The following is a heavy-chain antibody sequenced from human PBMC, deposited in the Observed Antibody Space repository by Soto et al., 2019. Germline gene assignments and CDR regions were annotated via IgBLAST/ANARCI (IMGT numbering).Heavy chain of an antibody. CDR3: ARDTPPTDY. CDR1: GYTFTSYH. Sequence: QVQLVQSGAEVKKPGASVKVSCKTSGYTFTSYHISWVRQAPGQGLEWMGWISAYNTNTNYAQKFQGRVTMTTDTLTSTAYMEPRSLRSDDTAVYYCARDTPPTDYWGHGTLVTVSS. V-gene: IGHV1-18*01. J-gene: IGHJ4*01. CDR2: ISAYNTNT.